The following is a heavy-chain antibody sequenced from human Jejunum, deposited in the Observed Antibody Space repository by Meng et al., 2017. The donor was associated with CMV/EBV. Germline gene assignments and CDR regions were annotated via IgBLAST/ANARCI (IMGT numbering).Heavy chain of an antibody. V-gene: IGHV2-5*02. CDR3: ALFTRSWFDP. CDR1: GFSLSTSEVG. D-gene: IGHD2-2*01. Sequence: QITLKVSGPTLVKPTQTLTLTCTFSGFSLSTSEVGVGWIRQPPGKALEWLAVIYWDDDKRYSPSLKSRLTITKDTSKNQVVLTLTNMDPVDTATYYCALFTRSWFDPWGQGTMVTVSS. J-gene: IGHJ5*02. CDR2: IYWDDDK.